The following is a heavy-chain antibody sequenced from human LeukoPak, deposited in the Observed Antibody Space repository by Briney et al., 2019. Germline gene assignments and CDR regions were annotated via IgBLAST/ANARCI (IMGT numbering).Heavy chain of an antibody. J-gene: IGHJ4*02. CDR2: IYYSGST. D-gene: IGHD6-13*01. V-gene: IGHV4-59*01. Sequence: SETLSLTCTVSGGSISSYYWSWIRQSPGKGLEWIGYIYYSGSTNYNPSLKSRVTMSMDTSKNQFSLKLSSVTAADTAVYYCARAYTPSAGPVWYDLDYWGQGTLVTVSS. CDR3: ARAYTPSAGPVWYDLDY. CDR1: GGSISSYY.